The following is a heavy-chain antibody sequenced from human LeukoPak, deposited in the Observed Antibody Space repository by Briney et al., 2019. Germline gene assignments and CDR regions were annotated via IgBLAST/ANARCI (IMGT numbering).Heavy chain of an antibody. J-gene: IGHJ5*02. D-gene: IGHD5-18*01. V-gene: IGHV4-38-2*02. CDR1: GYSISSGYY. Sequence: PSETLSLTCTVSGYSISSGYYWGWIRQPPGKGLEWIGSIYHSGSTYYNPSLKGRVTISVDTSKNQFSLKLSSVTAADTAVYYCARGNSYGGPWTWGQGTLVTVSS. CDR3: ARGNSYGGPWT. CDR2: IYHSGST.